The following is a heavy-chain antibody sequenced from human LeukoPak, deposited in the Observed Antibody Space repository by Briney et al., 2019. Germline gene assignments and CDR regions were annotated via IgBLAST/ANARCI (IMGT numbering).Heavy chain of an antibody. J-gene: IGHJ4*02. CDR3: ASGDSSGYPNYYFDY. CDR2: IYYSGST. D-gene: IGHD3-22*01. Sequence: SETLSLTCTVSGGSIRSYYWSWIRQPPGKGLEWIGYIYYSGSTNYNPSLKSRVTISVDTSKNQFSLKLSSVTAADTAVYYCASGDSSGYPNYYFDYWGQGTLVTVSS. V-gene: IGHV4-59*01. CDR1: GGSIRSYY.